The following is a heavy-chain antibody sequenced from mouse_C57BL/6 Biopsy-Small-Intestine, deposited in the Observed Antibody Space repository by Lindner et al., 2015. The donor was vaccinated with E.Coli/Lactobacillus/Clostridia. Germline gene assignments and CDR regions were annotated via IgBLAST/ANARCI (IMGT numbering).Heavy chain of an antibody. V-gene: IGHV1-81*01. CDR2: IYPRSGNT. CDR3: ARGGAYYSHYDAMDY. D-gene: IGHD2-12*01. Sequence: LQESGAELARPGASVKLSCKASGYTFTSYGISWVKQRTGQGLEWIGEIYPRSGNTYYNEKFKGKATLTADKSSSTAYMELRSLTSEDSAVYFCARGGAYYSHYDAMDYWGQGTSVTVSS. CDR1: GYTFTSYG. J-gene: IGHJ4*01.